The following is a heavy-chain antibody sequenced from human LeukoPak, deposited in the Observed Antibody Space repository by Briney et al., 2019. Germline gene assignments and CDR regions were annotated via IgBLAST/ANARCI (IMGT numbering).Heavy chain of an antibody. Sequence: PSETLSLTCTVSGGSISSSSYYWGWIRQPPGKGLEWIGSIYYSGSTYYNPSLKSRVTISVDTSKNQFSLKLSSVTAADTAVYYCARTGAAGIGYYYGMDVWGQGTTVTVSS. V-gene: IGHV4-39*07. D-gene: IGHD6-13*01. CDR1: GGSISSSSYY. CDR2: IYYSGST. CDR3: ARTGAAGIGYYYGMDV. J-gene: IGHJ6*02.